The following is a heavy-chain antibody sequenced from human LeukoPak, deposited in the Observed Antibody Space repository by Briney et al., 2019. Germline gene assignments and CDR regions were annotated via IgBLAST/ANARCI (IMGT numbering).Heavy chain of an antibody. D-gene: IGHD4-17*01. CDR1: GGSISSYY. J-gene: IGHJ3*01. V-gene: IGHV4-59*12. Sequence: TSETLSLTCTVSGGSISSYYWSWIRQPPGKGLEWIGYIYYSGSTNYNPSLKSRVTISVDTSKNQFSLKLSSVTAADTAMYYCAKERGYSDYVRAFDFWGQGTMVTVSS. CDR2: IYYSGST. CDR3: AKERGYSDYVRAFDF.